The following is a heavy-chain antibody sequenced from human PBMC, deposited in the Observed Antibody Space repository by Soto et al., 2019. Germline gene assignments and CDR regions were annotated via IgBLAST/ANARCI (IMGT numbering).Heavy chain of an antibody. Sequence: QVQLVQSGAEVKKPGASVKVSCKASGYTFTSYAMHWVRQAPGQRLEWMGWINAGNGNTKYSQKFQGRVTITSDTTASTAYMELSRLRSEDTAGYYCARDGRVRATYYCGRDVWCQGTTVTVSS. CDR1: GYTFTSYA. D-gene: IGHD1-26*01. J-gene: IGHJ6*02. V-gene: IGHV1-3*01. CDR2: INAGNGNT. CDR3: ARDGRVRATYYCGRDV.